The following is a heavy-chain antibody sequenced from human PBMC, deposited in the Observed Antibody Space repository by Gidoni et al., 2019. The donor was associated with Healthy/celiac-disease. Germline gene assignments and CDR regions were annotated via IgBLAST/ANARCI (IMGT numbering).Heavy chain of an antibody. CDR3: ARPRIMITFGGVIAGDAFDI. D-gene: IGHD3-16*02. Sequence: QVQLVQSGAEVKKPGSSVKVSCKASGGTFSSYAISWVRQAPGQGLEWMGGIIPIFGTANYAQKFQGRVTITADKSTSTAYMELSSLRSEDTAVYYCARPRIMITFGGVIAGDAFDIWGQGTMVTVSS. CDR1: GGTFSSYA. CDR2: IIPIFGTA. J-gene: IGHJ3*02. V-gene: IGHV1-69*06.